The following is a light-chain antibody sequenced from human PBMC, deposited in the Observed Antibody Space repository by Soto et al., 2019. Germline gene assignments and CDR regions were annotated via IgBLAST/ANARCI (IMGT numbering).Light chain of an antibody. J-gene: IGKJ1*01. V-gene: IGKV1-39*01. Sequence: DIQMTQSPSSLSASVGDRVTITCRASQSIGPYLSWYQQKPGKPPSLLIYVASALEGGVPSRFSGSGSGTDFTLTISCLQPEDFATYFCQQSHSNPLTFGQGTKVEI. CDR2: VAS. CDR1: QSIGPY. CDR3: QQSHSNPLT.